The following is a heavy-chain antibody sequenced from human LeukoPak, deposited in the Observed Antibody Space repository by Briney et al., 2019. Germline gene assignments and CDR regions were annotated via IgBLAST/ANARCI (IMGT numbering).Heavy chain of an antibody. D-gene: IGHD4-23*01. J-gene: IGHJ4*02. Sequence: GGSLRLSCAASGFTFSTYGMHWVRQAPGKGLEWITFIQAGGDEKYYAESVKGRFTVSRDNSKNTLYLQMNSLRAEDTAVYYCARDTPGYGGDDFDYWGQGALVTVSS. CDR3: ARDTPGYGGDDFDY. CDR2: IQAGGDEK. V-gene: IGHV3-30*02. CDR1: GFTFSTYG.